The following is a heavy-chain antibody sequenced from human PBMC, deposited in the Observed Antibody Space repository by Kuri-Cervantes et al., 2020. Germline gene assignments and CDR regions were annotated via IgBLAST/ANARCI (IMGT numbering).Heavy chain of an antibody. J-gene: IGHJ4*02. CDR2: ISSSSSTI. D-gene: IGHD1-26*01. CDR1: GFTFSSYS. CDR3: ARPLNRNGGSLNY. V-gene: IGHV3-48*02. Sequence: GESLKISCAASGFTFSSYSMNWVRQAPGKGLEWVSYISSSSSTIYYADSVKGRFTISRDNAKNSLYLQMNSLRDEDTAVYHCARPLNRNGGSLNYWGQGTLVTVSS.